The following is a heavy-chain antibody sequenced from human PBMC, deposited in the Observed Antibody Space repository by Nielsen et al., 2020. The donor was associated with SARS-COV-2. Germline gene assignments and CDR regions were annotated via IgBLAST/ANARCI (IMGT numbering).Heavy chain of an antibody. CDR2: ISYDGSNK. Sequence: GGSLRLSCAASGFTFSSYGMHWVRQAPGKGLEWVAVISYDGSNKYYADSVKGRFTIPRDNSKNTLYLQMNSLRAEDTAVYYCAKDPHNAAAGTWGDYWGQGTLVTVSS. J-gene: IGHJ4*02. CDR1: GFTFSSYG. D-gene: IGHD6-13*01. CDR3: AKDPHNAAAGTWGDY. V-gene: IGHV3-30*18.